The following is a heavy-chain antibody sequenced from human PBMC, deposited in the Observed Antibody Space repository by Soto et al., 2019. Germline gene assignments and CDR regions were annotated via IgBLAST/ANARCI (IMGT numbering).Heavy chain of an antibody. CDR2: IIPIFGTA. D-gene: IGHD5-18*01. Sequence: QVQLVQSGAEVKKPGSSVKVSCKASGGTFSSYAISWVRQAPGQGLAWMGGIIPIFGTANYAQKFQGRVTITADESTSTAYMELSSLRSEDTAVYYCARDGYSYGGDYYYYGMDVWGQGTTVTVSS. CDR1: GGTFSSYA. J-gene: IGHJ6*02. CDR3: ARDGYSYGGDYYYYGMDV. V-gene: IGHV1-69*01.